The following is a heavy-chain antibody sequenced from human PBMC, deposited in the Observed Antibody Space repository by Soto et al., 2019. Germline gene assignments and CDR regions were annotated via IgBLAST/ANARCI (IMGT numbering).Heavy chain of an antibody. J-gene: IGHJ4*02. V-gene: IGHV1-69*06. CDR3: AREGGSLWFGESKLFDY. D-gene: IGHD3-10*01. Sequence: QVQLVQSGAEVKKPGSSVKVSCKASGGTFSSYAISWVRQAPGQGLEWMGGVIPIFGTANYAQKFQGRVTITADKSTSTGYMELSSLRSEDTAVYYCAREGGSLWFGESKLFDYWGQGTLVTVSS. CDR1: GGTFSSYA. CDR2: VIPIFGTA.